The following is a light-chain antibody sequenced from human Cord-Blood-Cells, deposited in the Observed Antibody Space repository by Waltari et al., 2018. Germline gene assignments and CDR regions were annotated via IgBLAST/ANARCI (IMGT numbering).Light chain of an antibody. Sequence: DIQMTQSPSSLSASVGDRVTITCRASQGISNYLAWFQQKPGKAPKSLIYAASSLQSGVPAKFSDSGSATYFTLTLNSLQPEDFTTDNCQRYNSDPVTFGQATRLEMK. V-gene: IGKV1-16*02. CDR3: QRYNSDPVT. CDR1: QGISNY. J-gene: IGKJ5*01. CDR2: AAS.